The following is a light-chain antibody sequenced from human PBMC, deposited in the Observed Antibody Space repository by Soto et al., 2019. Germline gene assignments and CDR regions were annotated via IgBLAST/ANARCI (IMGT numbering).Light chain of an antibody. CDR1: SSDVGSYKF. CDR2: EVS. V-gene: IGLV2-23*02. J-gene: IGLJ2*01. Sequence: QSALTQPASVSGSPGQSITISCTGTSSDVGSYKFVSWYKQHPGKAPKLMIYEVSKWPSGVSNRFSASKSGNTASLTISGLPAEYEADYYSCSYAGFKTGVIFGGGTKVTVL. CDR3: CSYAGFKTGVI.